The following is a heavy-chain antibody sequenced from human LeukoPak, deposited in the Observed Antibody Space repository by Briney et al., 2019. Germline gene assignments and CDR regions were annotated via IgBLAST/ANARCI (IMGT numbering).Heavy chain of an antibody. CDR3: ARDSADNLD. V-gene: IGHV3-23*01. Sequence: GGSLRLSCAASGFTFSSYAMGWVRQAPGKGLEWVSAISGSGGSTYYADSVKGRFTVSRDNSKNTLYLQMNSLRAEDTALYYCARDSADNLDWGQGTLVTVSS. CDR1: GFTFSSYA. D-gene: IGHD3-9*01. J-gene: IGHJ4*02. CDR2: ISGSGGST.